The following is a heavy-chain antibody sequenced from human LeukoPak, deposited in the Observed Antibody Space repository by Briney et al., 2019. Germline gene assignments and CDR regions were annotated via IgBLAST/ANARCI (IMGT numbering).Heavy chain of an antibody. CDR1: GGSISSSSYY. V-gene: IGHV4-39*07. CDR2: IYHSGST. D-gene: IGHD2-15*01. J-gene: IGHJ4*02. CDR3: ARGRGVVVVTLYDY. Sequence: SQTRSLTCTVSGGSISSSSYYWGWIRQPPGKGLEWIGYIYHSGSTNYNPSLKSRVTISVDTSKNQFSLKLSSVTAADTAVYYCARGRGVVVVTLYDYWGQGTLVTVSS.